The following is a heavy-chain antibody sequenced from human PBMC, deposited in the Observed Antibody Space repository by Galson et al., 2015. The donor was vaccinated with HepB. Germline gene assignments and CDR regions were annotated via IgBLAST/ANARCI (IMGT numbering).Heavy chain of an antibody. CDR2: IHPGESET. CDR3: ARHGPEGSYWLFDF. CDR1: GYTFNSYL. V-gene: IGHV5-51*01. Sequence: QSGAEVKKPGESLKISCKAFGYTFNSYLIGWVRQLPGKDLEWVGIIHPGESETKYNPSFEGRITISADMSITTAFLQWSSLNASDSAMYYCARHGPEGSYWLFDFWGRGTLITVSS. D-gene: IGHD2-15*01. J-gene: IGHJ2*01.